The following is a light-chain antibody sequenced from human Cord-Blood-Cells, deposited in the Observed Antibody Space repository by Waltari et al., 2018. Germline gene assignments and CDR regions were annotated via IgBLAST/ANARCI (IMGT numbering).Light chain of an antibody. CDR1: QDISNY. CDR3: QQYDTVYS. J-gene: IGKJ2*03. V-gene: IGKV1-33*01. Sequence: IKMTKSPPPLSASVGERVTITCQASQDISNYLNWYQQKPGKAPKLLIYDASNLETGVPSRFSGSGSGTDFTFTISSLQPEDIATYYCQQYDTVYSFGQGTKLEIK. CDR2: DAS.